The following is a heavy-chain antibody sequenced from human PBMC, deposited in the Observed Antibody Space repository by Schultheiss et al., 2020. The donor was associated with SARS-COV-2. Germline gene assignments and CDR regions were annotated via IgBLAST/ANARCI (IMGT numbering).Heavy chain of an antibody. CDR2: IYPGDSDT. V-gene: IGHV5-51*01. J-gene: IGHJ6*02. CDR1: GYRFTNYC. CDR3: ARGGYSSSSGRPTYYYYYYGMDV. Sequence: GESLKISCKGSGYRFTNYCIAWVRQVPEKGLEWMGIIYPGDSDTRYSPSFQGQVTISADKSISTAYLQWSSLRASDTAMYYCARGGYSSSSGRPTYYYYYYGMDVWGQGTTVTVSS. D-gene: IGHD6-6*01.